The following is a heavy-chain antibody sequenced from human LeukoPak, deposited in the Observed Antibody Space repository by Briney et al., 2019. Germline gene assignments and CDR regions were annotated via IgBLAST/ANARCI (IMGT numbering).Heavy chain of an antibody. J-gene: IGHJ4*02. CDR3: AKYSGSYYYPPNWDS. CDR2: ISGSGSST. D-gene: IGHD1-26*01. Sequence: GGSLRLSCAASGFTFSNNWMHWVRQAPGKGLVWVSGISGSGSSTYYADSVKGRFTLSRDYPKNTLYLQMNSLRAEDTAVYFCAKYSGSYYYPPNWDSWGQGTLVTVSS. V-gene: IGHV3-23*01. CDR1: GFTFSNNW.